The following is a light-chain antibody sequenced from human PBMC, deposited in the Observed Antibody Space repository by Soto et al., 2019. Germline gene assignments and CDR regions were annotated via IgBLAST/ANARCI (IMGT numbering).Light chain of an antibody. CDR1: SNDVGGYKF. V-gene: IGLV2-8*01. Sequence: QSALTQPPSASGSPGQSVTISCTGTSNDVGGYKFVSWHQHHPGKAPKLIIYEVSERPSGVPDRFSGSKSGNTASLTVSGLQAEDEADYYCSSYAGGRSLVFGGGTKLTVL. CDR3: SSYAGGRSLV. J-gene: IGLJ3*02. CDR2: EVS.